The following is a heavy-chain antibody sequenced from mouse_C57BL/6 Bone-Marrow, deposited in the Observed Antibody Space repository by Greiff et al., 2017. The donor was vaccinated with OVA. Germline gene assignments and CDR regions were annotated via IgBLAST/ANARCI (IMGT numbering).Heavy chain of an antibody. CDR1: GYTFTEYT. J-gene: IGHJ3*01. CDR3: ARHEDEDYDYDGAWFAY. V-gene: IGHV1-62-2*01. CDR2: FYPGSGSI. D-gene: IGHD2-4*01. Sequence: VQVQESGAELVKPGASVKLSCKASGYTFTEYTIHWVKQRSGQGLEWIGWFYPGSGSIKYNEKFKDKATLTADKSSSTVYMELSRLTSEDSAVYFCARHEDEDYDYDGAWFAYWGQGTLVTVSA.